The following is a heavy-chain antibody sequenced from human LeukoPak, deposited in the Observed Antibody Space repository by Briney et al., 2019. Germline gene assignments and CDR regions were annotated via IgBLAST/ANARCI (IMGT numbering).Heavy chain of an antibody. D-gene: IGHD3-10*01. CDR3: ARGGIELLWFGEFTHYMDV. Sequence: ASVKVSCKASGYTFTGYYMHWVRQAPGQGLEWMGWINPNSGGTNYAQKFQGRVTMTRDTSISTAYMELSRLRSDDTAVYYCARGGIELLWFGEFTHYMDVWGKGTTVTISS. CDR1: GYTFTGYY. J-gene: IGHJ6*03. V-gene: IGHV1-2*02. CDR2: INPNSGGT.